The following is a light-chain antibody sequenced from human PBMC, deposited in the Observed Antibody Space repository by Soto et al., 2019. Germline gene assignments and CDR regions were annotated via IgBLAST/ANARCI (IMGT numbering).Light chain of an antibody. J-gene: IGLJ2*01. CDR2: SDN. V-gene: IGLV1-44*01. CDR3: AAWDVSLVV. CDR1: SSNIGTNT. Sequence: QSVLTQPPSASGTPGQRFTISCSGSSSNIGTNTVIWYQQLPGAAPKLLIYSDNQRPSGVPDRFSGSQSGTSASLAISGLQSEDEADYYCAAWDVSLVVFGGGTKLTVL.